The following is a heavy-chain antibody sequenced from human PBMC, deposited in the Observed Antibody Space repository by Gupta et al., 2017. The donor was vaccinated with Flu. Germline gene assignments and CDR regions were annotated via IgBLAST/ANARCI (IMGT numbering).Heavy chain of an antibody. V-gene: IGHV3-11*01. CDR3: GRGTDLDY. CDR1: GFTFGDYY. CDR2: ISGSGATI. Sequence: QVQLVDSGGGLVKPGGSLRLSCAASGFTFGDYYMTWVRQAPGKGLEWVSHISGSGATIYYTDSVKGRFTISRDNAKNSLFLQMNSLRVEDTAVYYWGRGTDLDYWGQGTLVTVSS. J-gene: IGHJ4*02.